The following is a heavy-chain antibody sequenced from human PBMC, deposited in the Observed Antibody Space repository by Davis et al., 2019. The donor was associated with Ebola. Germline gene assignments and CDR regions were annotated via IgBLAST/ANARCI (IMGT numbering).Heavy chain of an antibody. CDR1: GFTFSSYW. J-gene: IGHJ3*02. Sequence: GGSLRLSCAASGFTFSSYWMSWVRQAPGKGLEWVANIKQDGSEKYYVDSVKGRFTISRDNAKNSLYLPMKSLRDEDTAVYYCARTRTWATNDAFDIWGQGTMVTVSS. CDR2: IKQDGSEK. V-gene: IGHV3-7*01. D-gene: IGHD5-24*01. CDR3: ARTRTWATNDAFDI.